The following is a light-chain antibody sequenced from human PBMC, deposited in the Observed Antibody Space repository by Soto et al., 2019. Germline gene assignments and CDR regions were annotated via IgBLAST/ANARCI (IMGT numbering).Light chain of an antibody. CDR3: QQYGSSPPT. J-gene: IGKJ1*01. V-gene: IGKV3-20*01. Sequence: EIVLTQSPATLSLSPGERATLSCRASQSVTSSYVAWYQQKPGQAPRLLIYGASSRATGIPDRFSGSGSGTDFTLTISRLEPEDFAVYYCQQYGSSPPTFDQGTKVEFK. CDR1: QSVTSSY. CDR2: GAS.